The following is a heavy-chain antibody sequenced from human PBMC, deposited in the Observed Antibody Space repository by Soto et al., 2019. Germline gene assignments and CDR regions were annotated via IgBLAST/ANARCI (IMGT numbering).Heavy chain of an antibody. CDR2: IYWDDDK. CDR3: AHLTTGGFYFDY. Sequence: QITLKESGPTLVKPTQTLTLTCTFSGFSLRNSGVGVGWIRQPPGKALEWLALIYWDDDKRYSPSLTSRLTITKDPSKNQVVLTMTNMDPVDTATYYCAHLTTGGFYFDYWGQGTLVTVSS. D-gene: IGHD4-17*01. J-gene: IGHJ4*02. V-gene: IGHV2-5*02. CDR1: GFSLRNSGVG.